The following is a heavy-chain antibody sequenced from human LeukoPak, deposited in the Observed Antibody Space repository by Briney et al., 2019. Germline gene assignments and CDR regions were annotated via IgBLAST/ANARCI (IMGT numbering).Heavy chain of an antibody. CDR3: ARDQYWFDP. CDR1: GYTFTSYG. V-gene: IGHV1-69*13. Sequence: GASVKVSCKASGYTFTSYGISWVRQAPGQGLEWMGGIIPIFGTANYAQKFQGRVTITADESTSTAYMELSSLRSEDTAVYYCARDQYWFDPWGQGTLVTVSS. J-gene: IGHJ5*02. CDR2: IIPIFGTA.